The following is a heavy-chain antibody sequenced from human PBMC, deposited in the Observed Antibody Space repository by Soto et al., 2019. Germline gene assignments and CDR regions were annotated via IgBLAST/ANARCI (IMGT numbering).Heavy chain of an antibody. Sequence: SETLSLTCSVSGGSISSSGYYRGWIRQPPGKGLEWIGSIYFSGSTCYNPSLKSRVTISVDTSKNQFSLKLTSVTAADTAVFYCARQQYSSSYFNYWGQGTLVTVSS. CDR1: GGSISSSGYY. V-gene: IGHV4-39*01. CDR2: IYFSGST. D-gene: IGHD6-13*01. J-gene: IGHJ4*02. CDR3: ARQQYSSSYFNY.